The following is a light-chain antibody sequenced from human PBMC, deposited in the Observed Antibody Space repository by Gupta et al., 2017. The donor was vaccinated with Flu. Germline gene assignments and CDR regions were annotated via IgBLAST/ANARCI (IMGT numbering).Light chain of an antibody. CDR3: SSYTSTDTFYV. Sequence: QSALTQPASVSGSPGQSINISCTGTSSDVGRSNSVSWYRQDPGKAPKLIIYDVSSRPSGVSSRFSGTKYGNTAYLTISGLQVEDETDYYCSSYTSTDTFYVFGTGTKVTVL. J-gene: IGLJ1*01. V-gene: IGLV2-14*01. CDR1: SSDVGRSNS. CDR2: DVS.